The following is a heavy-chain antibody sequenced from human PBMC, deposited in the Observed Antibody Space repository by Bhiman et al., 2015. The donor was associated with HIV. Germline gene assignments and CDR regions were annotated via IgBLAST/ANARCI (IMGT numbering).Heavy chain of an antibody. J-gene: IGHJ4*02. D-gene: IGHD1-14*01. CDR3: AREPSMATSIDS. CDR2: IGRSPDNR. V-gene: IGHV3-9*01. CDR1: GFTFDEYS. Sequence: VQLVESGGGLVQPGRSPRLSCEASGFTFDEYSMHWVRQAPGKGLEWVSGIGRSPDNRGYADSVKGRFTISRDNAKNSLYLQMNSLRVEDTAFYYCAREPSMATSIDSWGQGTLVTVSS.